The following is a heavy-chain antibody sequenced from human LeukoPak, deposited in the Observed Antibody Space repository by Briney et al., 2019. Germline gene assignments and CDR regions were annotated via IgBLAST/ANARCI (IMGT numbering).Heavy chain of an antibody. D-gene: IGHD3-9*01. J-gene: IGHJ6*03. V-gene: IGHV3-20*04. CDR2: INWNGGST. CDR1: GFTYDDYG. Sequence: GGSLRLSCAASGFTYDDYGMSWVRQAPGKGLEWVSGINWNGGSTGYADSVKGRFTISRDNAKNSLYLQMNSLRVEDTALYYCARGDILTGRARYYYYYYMDVWGKGTTVTVSS. CDR3: ARGDILTGRARYYYYYYMDV.